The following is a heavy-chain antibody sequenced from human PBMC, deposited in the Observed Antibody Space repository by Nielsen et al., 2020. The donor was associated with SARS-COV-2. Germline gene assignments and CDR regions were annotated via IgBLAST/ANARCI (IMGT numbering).Heavy chain of an antibody. CDR2: IRNKANSYTT. Sequence: GESLKISCAASGFTFSDHYMDWVRQAPGKGLEWVGRIRNKANSYTTEYAASVKGRFSISRDDSKSSLYVQMNGLQTEDTAVYFCARVTNSLDYWGQGTLVTVSS. CDR1: GFTFSDHY. J-gene: IGHJ4*02. V-gene: IGHV3-72*01. CDR3: ARVTNSLDY. D-gene: IGHD4-11*01.